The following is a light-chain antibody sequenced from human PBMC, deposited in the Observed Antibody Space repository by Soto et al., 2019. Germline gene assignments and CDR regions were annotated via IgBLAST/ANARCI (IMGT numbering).Light chain of an antibody. CDR1: QSLLHSNGYNY. CDR2: LGS. J-gene: IGKJ4*01. V-gene: IGKV2-28*01. Sequence: DIVMTQSPLSLPVTPGEPASISCRSSQSLLHSNGYNYLDWYLQKPGQSPQLLIYLGSNRASGVPDRFSGSGSGTDFTLKISRVEAEDVRVYYCMTALQPPTFGGGTKVEIK. CDR3: MTALQPPT.